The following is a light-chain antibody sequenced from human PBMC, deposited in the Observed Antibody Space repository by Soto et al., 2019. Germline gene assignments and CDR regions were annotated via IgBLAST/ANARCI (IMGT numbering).Light chain of an antibody. CDR2: DAA. CDR1: QSVGTS. V-gene: IGKV3-11*01. Sequence: DIVLTQSPATLSLSPGDRATLSCRASQSVGTSLAWYKQQPGQAPRLLIHDAAYRASGIPERFRGSGSGTAFSISISSLEPDDFAVYYCQHRSSWPRSFGRGTKVEV. CDR3: QHRSSWPRS. J-gene: IGKJ1*01.